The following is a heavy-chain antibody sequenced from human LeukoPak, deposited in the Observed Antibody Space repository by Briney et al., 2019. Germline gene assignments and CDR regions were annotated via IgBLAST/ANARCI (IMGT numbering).Heavy chain of an antibody. Sequence: ASVKVSCKASGYTFTSYDINWVRQATGQGLEWMGWMNPNSGNTGYAQKFQGRVTTTRNTSISTAYMELSSLRSEDTAVYYCARGFWGDYVWGSYPNPPDYWGQGTLVTVSS. V-gene: IGHV1-8*01. CDR2: MNPNSGNT. J-gene: IGHJ4*02. CDR3: ARGFWGDYVWGSYPNPPDY. CDR1: GYTFTSYD. D-gene: IGHD3-16*02.